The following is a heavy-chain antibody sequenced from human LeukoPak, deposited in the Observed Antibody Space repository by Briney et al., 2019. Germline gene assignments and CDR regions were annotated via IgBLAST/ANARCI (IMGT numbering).Heavy chain of an antibody. Sequence: QAGGSLRLSCAASGFTFSSYEMNWVRQAPGKGLEWVSYISSSGSTIYYADSVKGRFALSRDNAKNSLYLQMNSLRAEDTAVYYCARDHHRRLYDSQARNTFDIWGQGTMVTVSS. D-gene: IGHD3-22*01. CDR1: GFTFSSYE. CDR2: ISSSGSTI. CDR3: ARDHHRRLYDSQARNTFDI. V-gene: IGHV3-48*03. J-gene: IGHJ3*02.